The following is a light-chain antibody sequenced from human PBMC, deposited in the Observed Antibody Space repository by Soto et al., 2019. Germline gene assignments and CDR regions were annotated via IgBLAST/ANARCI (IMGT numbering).Light chain of an antibody. Sequence: QAVVTQEPSLTVSPGGTVTLTCGSSTGVVTSGHYPYWFQQKPGQGPRTLIYDINRKHSWTPARFSGSLRGGKAALTLSGAQPEDEAEYYCLLAYRGSRVFGGGTKVTVL. J-gene: IGLJ2*01. V-gene: IGLV7-46*01. CDR2: DIN. CDR3: LLAYRGSRV. CDR1: TGVVTSGHY.